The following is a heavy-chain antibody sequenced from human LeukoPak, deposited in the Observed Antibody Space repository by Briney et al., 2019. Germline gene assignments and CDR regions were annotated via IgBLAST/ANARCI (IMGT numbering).Heavy chain of an antibody. CDR3: ARHLGYFDWFDY. V-gene: IGHV4-59*08. J-gene: IGHJ4*02. CDR2: IYYSGST. Sequence: SETLSLTCTVSGGSISSYYWSWIRQPPGKGLEWIWYIYYSGSTNYNPSLKSRVTISVDTSKNQFSLKLSSVTAADTAVYYCARHLGYFDWFDYWGQGTLVTVSS. D-gene: IGHD3-9*01. CDR1: GGSISSYY.